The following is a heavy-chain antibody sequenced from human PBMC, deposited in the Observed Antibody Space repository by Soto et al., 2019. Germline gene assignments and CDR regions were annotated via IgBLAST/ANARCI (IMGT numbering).Heavy chain of an antibody. Sequence: QEQLVQSGAEVKKPGSSVKVSCKASGGIFSSYAIIWVRQAPGQGLEWMGGIIPIFGTANYAQKFQGRVTITADESPNTAYMDLSSLKSEDTAIYYCARGGSGYVWFNEFWGQGTMVTVSS. V-gene: IGHV1-69*01. D-gene: IGHD3-22*01. CDR2: IIPIFGTA. CDR1: GGIFSSYA. CDR3: ARGGSGYVWFNEF. J-gene: IGHJ4*02.